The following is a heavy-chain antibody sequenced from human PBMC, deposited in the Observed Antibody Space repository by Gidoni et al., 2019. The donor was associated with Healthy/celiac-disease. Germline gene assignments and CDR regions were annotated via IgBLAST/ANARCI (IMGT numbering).Heavy chain of an antibody. V-gene: IGHV4-59*01. Sequence: QVQLQESGPGLVKPSETLSLTCTVSGGSISSYYWSWIRQPPGKGLEWIGYIYYSGSTNYNPSLKSRVTISVDTSKNQFSLKLSSVTAADTAVYYCAGTTTGVDYPIYDYWGQGTLVTVSS. CDR2: IYYSGST. CDR3: AGTTTGVDYPIYDY. J-gene: IGHJ4*02. D-gene: IGHD4-17*01. CDR1: GGSISSYY.